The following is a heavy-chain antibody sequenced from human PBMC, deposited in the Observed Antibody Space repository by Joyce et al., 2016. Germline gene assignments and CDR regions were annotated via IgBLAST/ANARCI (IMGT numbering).Heavy chain of an antibody. CDR3: ARVPLSSAFDY. J-gene: IGHJ4*02. V-gene: IGHV4-31*11. D-gene: IGHD1-26*01. CDR2: INYSGNT. Sequence: QVQLQESGPGLVQPSQTLSLTCGVSGGSISDGGYYWSWIRQRPGQGLEWIGSINYSGNTYYNPSLKSRLTISIDMSKNQFSLRLTAVTAADTAVYYWARVPLSSAFDYWGQGILVTVSS. CDR1: GGSISDGGYY.